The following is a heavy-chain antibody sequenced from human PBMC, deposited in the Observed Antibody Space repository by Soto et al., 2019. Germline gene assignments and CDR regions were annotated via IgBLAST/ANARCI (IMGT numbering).Heavy chain of an antibody. V-gene: IGHV1-18*04. D-gene: IGHD6-25*01. Sequence: GASVKVSCKASGCTFNSYSIAWVRPAPVQGLEWMVWLSAYNGYSNYAQNLQGRVTMTTDTSTNTAYMEMRSLRSDDTAVYYCASDRETSGRISYGMDVWRQGTTVTVS. CDR1: GCTFNSYS. J-gene: IGHJ6*02. CDR3: ASDRETSGRISYGMDV. CDR2: LSAYNGYS.